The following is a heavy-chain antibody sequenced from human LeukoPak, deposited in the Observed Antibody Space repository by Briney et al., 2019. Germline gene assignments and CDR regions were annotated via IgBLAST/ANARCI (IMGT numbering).Heavy chain of an antibody. V-gene: IGHV3-23*01. Sequence: HPGRSLRLSCATSGFTFSSFTMNWVRQAPGKGLEWVSTISDGSTDTHYPGSVKGRFTISRKNAKKTLYLQMKSLRAEDTAVDYCSTGYSNSWYDQQSWGQGTLVTVSS. CDR2: ISDGSTDT. CDR3: STGYSNSWYDQQS. D-gene: IGHD6-13*01. J-gene: IGHJ5*02. CDR1: GFTFSSFT.